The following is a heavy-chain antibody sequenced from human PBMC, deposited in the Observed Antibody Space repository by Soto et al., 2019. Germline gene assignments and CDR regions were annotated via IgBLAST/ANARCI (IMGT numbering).Heavy chain of an antibody. CDR3: ARATMITFGGVIVTELADI. CDR1: GGYISSYC. J-gene: IGHJ3*02. D-gene: IGHD3-16*02. Sequence: SETLSLTSTVSGGYISSYCWSWIRQTPGKGLEWIGYIYYSGSTNYNPSLKSRVTISVDTSKNQFSLKLSSVTAADTAVYYCARATMITFGGVIVTELADIWGQGTMVTVSS. V-gene: IGHV4-59*01. CDR2: IYYSGST.